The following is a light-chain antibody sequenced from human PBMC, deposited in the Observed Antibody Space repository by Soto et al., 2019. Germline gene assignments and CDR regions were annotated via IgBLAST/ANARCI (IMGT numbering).Light chain of an antibody. J-gene: IGLJ2*01. V-gene: IGLV2-14*01. CDR2: DVS. CDR3: SSYTTSSTVV. Sequence: QSVLTQPASVSGSPGQSITISCTGTSSDVGGYNYVSWYQQHPGKAPKLTIYDVSNRPSGVSNRFSGSKSGNTASLTISGLLAQDEADYFCSSYTTSSTVVFGGGTKLTVL. CDR1: SSDVGGYNY.